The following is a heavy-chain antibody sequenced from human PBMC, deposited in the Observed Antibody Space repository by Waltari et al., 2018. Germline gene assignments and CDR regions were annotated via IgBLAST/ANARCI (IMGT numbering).Heavy chain of an antibody. V-gene: IGHV3-33*06. D-gene: IGHD5-12*01. CDR2: IWNDGSIK. CDR1: DSPLSNYG. J-gene: IGHJ4*02. CDR3: AKEKWLTGPCDD. Sequence: QVQLVQSGGGVVQPGRSLRLPCTASDSPLSNYGMHWVRQAPGKGLEWVALIWNDGSIKNYADSVTGRFTISRDNSKNTLFLQMNSLRVEDTAVYFCAKEKWLTGPCDDWGQGALVTVSS.